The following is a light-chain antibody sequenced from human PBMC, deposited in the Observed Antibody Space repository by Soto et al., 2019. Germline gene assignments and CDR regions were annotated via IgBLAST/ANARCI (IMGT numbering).Light chain of an antibody. CDR1: SSDVGGYNY. V-gene: IGLV2-14*03. CDR3: SSYTSSSSLGV. Sequence: QSVLTQPASVSGSPGQWITISCIGTSSDVGGYNYVSWYQQHPGKAPKLMIYEVSNRPSGVSNRFSGSKSGNTASLTISGLQAEDEAEYYCSSYTSSSSLGVFGTGTKV. CDR2: EVS. J-gene: IGLJ1*01.